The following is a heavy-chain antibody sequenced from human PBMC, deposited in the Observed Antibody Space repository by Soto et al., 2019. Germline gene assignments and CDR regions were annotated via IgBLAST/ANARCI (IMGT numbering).Heavy chain of an antibody. J-gene: IGHJ4*02. CDR1: GGPIGSGDYY. CDR3: ARDSRRRADSGTRPLYYFDY. V-gene: IGHV4-30-4*01. D-gene: IGHD1-26*01. CDR2: IYYTGNT. Sequence: QVQLKESGPGLVKPSQTLSLTCSVSGGPIGSGDYYWSWVRQSPCKGLEWIGYIYYTGNTYYIPSLGSRVTFSVDTSQNQLSLRLSDVTVADTAVYYCARDSRRRADSGTRPLYYFDYWGQRTLVTVSS.